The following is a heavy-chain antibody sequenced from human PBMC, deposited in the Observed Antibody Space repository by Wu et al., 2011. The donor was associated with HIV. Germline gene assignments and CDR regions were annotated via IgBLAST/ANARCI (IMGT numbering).Heavy chain of an antibody. CDR2: IDPNSGGT. CDR3: ARDIVPXYGYGSYYYHYYGMDV. Sequence: QVQLVQSGAEVKKPGASVNVSCKASGYTFNTYYIHWVRQAPGLGLEWMGWIDPNSGGTNHAQKFQGRVTLTRDTSISTAYMELSRLRSDDTAVYYCARDIVPXYGYGSYYYHYYGMDVWGPGTTVTVSS. J-gene: IGHJ6*02. V-gene: IGHV1-2*02. CDR1: GYTFNTYY. D-gene: IGHD5-18*01.